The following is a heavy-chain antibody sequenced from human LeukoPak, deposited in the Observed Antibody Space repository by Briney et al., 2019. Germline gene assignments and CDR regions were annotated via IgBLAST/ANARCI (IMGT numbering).Heavy chain of an antibody. CDR2: ISSSTTFI. CDR3: ARDPKGYYDTSGYYRYFQY. D-gene: IGHD3-22*01. Sequence: GGSLRLSCAASGFTFSNYNMNWVRQGPGKGLEWGSSISSSTTFIYYTYSVKVRFTVSRDNAKNSRYLKMNSLRAEDTAVYYCARDPKGYYDTSGYYRYFQYWGQGTLVTVSS. J-gene: IGHJ1*01. V-gene: IGHV3-21*01. CDR1: GFTFSNYN.